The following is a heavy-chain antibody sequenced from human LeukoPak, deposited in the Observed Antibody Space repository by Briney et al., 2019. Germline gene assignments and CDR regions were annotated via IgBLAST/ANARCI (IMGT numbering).Heavy chain of an antibody. D-gene: IGHD2/OR15-2a*01. V-gene: IGHV1-18*01. CDR1: GYTFNIYG. CDR3: ARDLSPNNSDLGF. J-gene: IGHJ4*02. CDR2: VSAYNGNT. Sequence: ASVKVSCKASGYTFNIYGISWVRQAPGQGLEWMGWVSAYNGNTNYAQKVQDRVTMTTDTSTSTAYMELRSLTSDDTAVYYCARDLSPNNSDLGFWGQGTLVTVSS.